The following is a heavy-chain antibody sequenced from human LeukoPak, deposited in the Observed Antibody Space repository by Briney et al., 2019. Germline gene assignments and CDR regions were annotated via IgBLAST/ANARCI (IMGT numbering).Heavy chain of an antibody. CDR2: IWYDGSKK. Sequence: PWGTLTLTCTASGFTFSSYGRHWVRQAPGKGLEWIAVIWYDGSKKYYAASVKGRFTISRDNSKSTLYLQMNSLRAEDTAVYYCAKAQMRLRSYYYMDVWGKGTTVTVSS. J-gene: IGHJ6*03. D-gene: IGHD6-25*01. V-gene: IGHV3-33*06. CDR1: GFTFSSYG. CDR3: AKAQMRLRSYYYMDV.